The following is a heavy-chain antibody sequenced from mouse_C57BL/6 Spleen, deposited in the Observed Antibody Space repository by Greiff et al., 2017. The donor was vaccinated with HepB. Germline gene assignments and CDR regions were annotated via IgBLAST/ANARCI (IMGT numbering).Heavy chain of an antibody. CDR3: ARWARSSYVLDY. D-gene: IGHD1-1*01. CDR1: GYTFTSYW. V-gene: IGHV1-53*01. Sequence: QVQLQQPGTELVKPGASVKLSCKASGYTFTSYWMHWVKQRPGQGLEWIGNINPSNGGTNYNEKFKSKATLTVDKSSSTAYMQLSSLTSEDAAVYYCARWARSSYVLDYWGQGTTHTVSS. CDR2: INPSNGGT. J-gene: IGHJ2*01.